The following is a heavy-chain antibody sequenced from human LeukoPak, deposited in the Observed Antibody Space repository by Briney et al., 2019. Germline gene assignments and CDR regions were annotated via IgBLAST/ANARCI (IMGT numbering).Heavy chain of an antibody. D-gene: IGHD3-22*01. CDR1: GFSFSSYA. CDR3: AKFVYYYDTSGYSH. Sequence: GGSLRLSCVAPGFSFSSYAMSWVRQAPGKGLEWVSAISESGTSTYYADSVKGRFTISRDNSKNTLYLQMNSLRAEDTAVYYCAKFVYYYDTSGYSHWGQGSLVTVSS. V-gene: IGHV3-23*01. CDR2: ISESGTST. J-gene: IGHJ4*02.